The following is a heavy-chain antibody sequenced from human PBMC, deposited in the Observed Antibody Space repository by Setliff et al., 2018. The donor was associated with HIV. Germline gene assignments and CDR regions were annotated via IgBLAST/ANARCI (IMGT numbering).Heavy chain of an antibody. J-gene: IGHJ6*03. CDR1: GVTSGDSY. V-gene: IGHV4-31*03. Sequence: SETLSLTCTFSGVTSGDSYWTWIRQHPVKGLEWIGYIYSSGTKYYNPSLKSRFAISLDTSKNQFSLNLKSVTAADAAVYYCSRGFCSGGFCHPNFYHYMDVWGKGTTVTVSS. CDR2: IYSSGTK. CDR3: SRGFCSGGFCHPNFYHYMDV. D-gene: IGHD2-15*01.